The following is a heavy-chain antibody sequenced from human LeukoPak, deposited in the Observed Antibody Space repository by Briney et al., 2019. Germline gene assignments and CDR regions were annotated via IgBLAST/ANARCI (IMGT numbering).Heavy chain of an antibody. V-gene: IGHV3-53*01. Sequence: PGGSLRLSCEASGFIVSGNYMSWVRQVPGKGLEWGSVIYSDGSTYYADSVKGRFTIPRDNSKNTLYLQMDSLRADDTAVYYCARAPSSGYQYYFDYWGQGTLVTVSS. D-gene: IGHD3-22*01. CDR3: ARAPSSGYQYYFDY. CDR2: IYSDGST. CDR1: GFIVSGNY. J-gene: IGHJ4*02.